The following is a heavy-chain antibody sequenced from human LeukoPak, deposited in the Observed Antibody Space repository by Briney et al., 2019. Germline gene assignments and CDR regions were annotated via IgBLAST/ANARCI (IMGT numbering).Heavy chain of an antibody. CDR3: AREGDGGNDY. CDR2: ISSSSSYI. D-gene: IGHD4-23*01. V-gene: IGHV3-21*01. CDR1: GFTFSSYA. Sequence: GGSLRLSCAASGFTFSSYAMSWVRQAPGKGLEWVSSISSSSSYIYYADSVKGRFTISRDNAKNSLYLQMNSLRAEDTAVYYCAREGDGGNDYWGQGTLVTVSS. J-gene: IGHJ4*02.